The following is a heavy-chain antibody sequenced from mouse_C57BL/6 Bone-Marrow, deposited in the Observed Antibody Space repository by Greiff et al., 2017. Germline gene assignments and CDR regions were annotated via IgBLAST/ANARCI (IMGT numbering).Heavy chain of an antibody. CDR2: IHPNSGST. J-gene: IGHJ1*03. CDR3: ARYGKGDWYFDV. Sequence: QVHVKQSGAELVKPGAPVKLSCKASGYTFSSYWMHWVKQRPGQGLEWIGMIHPNSGSTNYNEKFKSKATLTVDKSSSTAYMQLSSLTSEDAAVYYCARYGKGDWYFDVWGTGTTVTVSS. CDR1: GYTFSSYW. D-gene: IGHD2-10*02. V-gene: IGHV1-64*01.